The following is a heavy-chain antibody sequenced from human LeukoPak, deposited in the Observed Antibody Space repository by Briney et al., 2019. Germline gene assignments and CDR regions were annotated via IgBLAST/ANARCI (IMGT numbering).Heavy chain of an antibody. CDR3: TRDPILGAPDYFDY. J-gene: IGHJ4*02. CDR2: IYSGTT. V-gene: IGHV3-66*03. CDR1: GFTVSANS. D-gene: IGHD1-26*01. Sequence: PGGSLRLSCTVSGFTVSANSMSWVRQAPGKGLEWVSFIYSGTTHYSDSVKGRFTISRDNSKNTMYLQMNNLREEDTAVYYCTRDPILGAPDYFDYWGQGTLVTVSS.